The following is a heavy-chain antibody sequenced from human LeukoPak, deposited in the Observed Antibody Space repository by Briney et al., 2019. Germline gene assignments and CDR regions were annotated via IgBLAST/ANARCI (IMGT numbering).Heavy chain of an antibody. J-gene: IGHJ4*02. CDR3: ASLYYGSGSYPN. CDR1: GGSISSYY. D-gene: IGHD3-10*01. V-gene: IGHV4-59*06. CDR2: IYYSGST. Sequence: PSETLSLTCTVSGGSISSYYWSWIRQHPGKGLEWIGYIYYSGSTYYNPSLKSRVTISVDTSKNQFSLKLSSVTAADTAVYYCASLYYGSGSYPNWGQGTLVTVSS.